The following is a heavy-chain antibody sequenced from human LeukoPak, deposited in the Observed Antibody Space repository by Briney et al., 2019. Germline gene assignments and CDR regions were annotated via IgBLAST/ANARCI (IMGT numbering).Heavy chain of an antibody. Sequence: SETLSLTCTVSGGSISSYYWSWIRQPPGKGLEWIGYIYYSGSTNYNPSLKSRVTISVDTSKNQFSLKLSSVTAADTAVYYCGGGGGGAFDIWGQGTMVTVSS. CDR3: GGGGGGAFDI. CDR2: IYYSGST. D-gene: IGHD3-16*01. J-gene: IGHJ3*02. CDR1: GGSISSYY. V-gene: IGHV4-59*01.